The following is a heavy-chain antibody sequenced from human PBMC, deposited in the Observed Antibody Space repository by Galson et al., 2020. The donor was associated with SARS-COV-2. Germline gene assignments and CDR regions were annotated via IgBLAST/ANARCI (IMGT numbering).Heavy chain of an antibody. CDR1: GFTFSSYA. CDR2: ISGSGGST. D-gene: IGHD6-13*01. Sequence: GGSLRLSCAASGFTFSSYAMNWVRQAPGKGLEWVSTISGSGGSTYYADSVNGRFTISRDNSKNTLYLQMNSLRAEDTAVYYCAKCVAVAASYYHFSGMDVWGQGTTVTVSS. V-gene: IGHV3-23*01. CDR3: AKCVAVAASYYHFSGMDV. J-gene: IGHJ6*02.